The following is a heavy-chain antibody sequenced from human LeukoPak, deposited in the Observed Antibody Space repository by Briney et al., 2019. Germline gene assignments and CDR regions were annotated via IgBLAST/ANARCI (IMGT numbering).Heavy chain of an antibody. CDR3: ARHAGAYTSGWYEDY. CDR2: IYPGDSDT. V-gene: IGHV5-51*01. J-gene: IGHJ4*02. Sequence: GESLKISCQGSGYSFTGYWIGWVRQLPGKGLEWMGVIYPGDSDTRYSPSFQGQVTISADKSISKVYLQWSSLKASDTAMYYCARHAGAYTSGWYEDYWGQGTLVTVSS. D-gene: IGHD6-19*01. CDR1: GYSFTGYW.